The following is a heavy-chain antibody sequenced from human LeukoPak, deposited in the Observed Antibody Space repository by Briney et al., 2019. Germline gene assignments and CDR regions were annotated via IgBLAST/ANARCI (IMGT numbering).Heavy chain of an antibody. J-gene: IGHJ4*02. CDR3: VRVAKERVGGVYYFDY. D-gene: IGHD1-1*01. CDR1: RFTLSSYW. CDR2: INQDGSQK. V-gene: IGHV3-7*01. Sequence: GGSLRLSCEASRFTLSSYWMSWVRQAPGKGLEWVANINQDGSQKHYVDSVKGRFTISRENAKNSLYLQMNSLRAGDTAVYYCVRVAKERVGGVYYFDYWGQGTPVTVSS.